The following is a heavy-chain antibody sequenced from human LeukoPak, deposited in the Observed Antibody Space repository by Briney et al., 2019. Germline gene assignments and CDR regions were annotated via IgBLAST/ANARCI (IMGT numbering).Heavy chain of an antibody. CDR3: AIPGACDFWSGYSPFDY. D-gene: IGHD3-3*01. J-gene: IGHJ4*02. CDR2: ISGSGGST. CDR1: GFTFSSYA. Sequence: GGSLRLSCAASGFTFSSYAMSWVRQAPGKGLEWVSAISGSGGSTYYADSVKGRFTISRDNSKNTLYLQMNSLRAEDAAVYYCAIPGACDFWSGYSPFDYWGQGTLVTVSS. V-gene: IGHV3-23*01.